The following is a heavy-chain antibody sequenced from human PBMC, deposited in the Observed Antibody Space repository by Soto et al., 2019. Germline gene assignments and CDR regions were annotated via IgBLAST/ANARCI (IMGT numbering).Heavy chain of an antibody. CDR2: LNPDGSVK. D-gene: IGHD3-3*01. CDR3: AMDPYFGAIDY. V-gene: IGHV3-7*04. CDR1: GLAFSTSW. Sequence: EVQLVESGGGLVQPGGSLRLSCGASGLAFSTSWMAWVRQAPGKGPEWVAELNPDGSVKSYVDAGRGRVTSSRDNAKHSVYLQMNSLRVEDTAIYYCAMDPYFGAIDYWGRGTLVTVSP. J-gene: IGHJ4*02.